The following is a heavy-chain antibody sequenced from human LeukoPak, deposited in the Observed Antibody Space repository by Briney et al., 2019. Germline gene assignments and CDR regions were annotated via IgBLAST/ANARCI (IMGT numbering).Heavy chain of an antibody. CDR2: IGYDGTNE. CDR3: STAGHR. CDR1: GFXFSSYG. V-gene: IGHV3-33*01. Sequence: PGRSLRLSCAASGFXFSSYGIHWVRQAPGKGLEWVALIGYDGTNEYYADSVKGRFTISRDNSKNTLYLQMKSLRAEDTAVYYCSTAGHRWGQGTLVTVSS. J-gene: IGHJ1*01.